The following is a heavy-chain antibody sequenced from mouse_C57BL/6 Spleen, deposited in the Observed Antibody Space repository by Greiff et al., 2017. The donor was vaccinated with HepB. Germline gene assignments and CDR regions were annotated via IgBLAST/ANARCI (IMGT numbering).Heavy chain of an antibody. Sequence: QVQLQQPGAELVKPGASVKMSCKASGYTFTSYWITWVKQRPGQGLEWIGDIYPGSGSTNYNEKFKSKATLTVDTSSSTAYMQLSSLTSEDSAVYYCARRYGSSRHFDYWGQGTTLTVSS. CDR1: GYTFTSYW. CDR2: IYPGSGST. D-gene: IGHD1-1*01. V-gene: IGHV1-55*01. CDR3: ARRYGSSRHFDY. J-gene: IGHJ2*01.